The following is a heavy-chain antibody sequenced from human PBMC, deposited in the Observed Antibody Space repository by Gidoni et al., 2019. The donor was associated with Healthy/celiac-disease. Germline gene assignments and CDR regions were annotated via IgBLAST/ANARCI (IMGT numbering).Heavy chain of an antibody. CDR2: MSWNSGSI. J-gene: IGHJ5*02. D-gene: IGHD1-7*01. CDR1: GFSFDDYA. CDR3: AKATKTGTIFSWFDP. V-gene: IGHV3-9*01. Sequence: EVQLVESGGGLVQPGRSLRLSCAASGFSFDDYARHWVRQAPGKGLEWVSGMSWNSGSIGYADSVKGRFTSSRDNAKNSLYLQMNSLRAEDTALYYCAKATKTGTIFSWFDPWGQGTLVTVSS.